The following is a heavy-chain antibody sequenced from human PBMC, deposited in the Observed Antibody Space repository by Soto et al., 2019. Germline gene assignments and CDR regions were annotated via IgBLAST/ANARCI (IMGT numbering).Heavy chain of an antibody. CDR1: GGSISSGGYY. CDR2: IYYSGST. Sequence: TLSLTCTVSGGSISSGGYYWSWIRQHPGKGLEWIGYIYYSGSTYYNPSLKSRVTISVDTSKNQFSLKLSSVTAADTAVYYCARGGYYDSSGYYYNYYYGMDVWGQGTTVTVSS. CDR3: ARGGYYDSSGYYYNYYYGMDV. V-gene: IGHV4-31*03. D-gene: IGHD3-22*01. J-gene: IGHJ6*02.